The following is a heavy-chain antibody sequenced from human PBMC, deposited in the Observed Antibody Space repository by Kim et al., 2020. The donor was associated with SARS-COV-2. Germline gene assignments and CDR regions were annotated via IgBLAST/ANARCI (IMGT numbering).Heavy chain of an antibody. D-gene: IGHD6-13*01. CDR3: ARVRSSRFIIFYYYGMDV. CDR2: INHSGSI. Sequence: SETLSLTCAVYGGSFSGYYWSWIRQPPGKGLEWIGEINHSGSINYNPSLKSRVTISVDTSKNQFSLKLSSVTAEDTALYYCARVRSSRFIIFYYYGMDVWGQGTTVTVSS. V-gene: IGHV4-34*01. CDR1: GGSFSGYY. J-gene: IGHJ6*02.